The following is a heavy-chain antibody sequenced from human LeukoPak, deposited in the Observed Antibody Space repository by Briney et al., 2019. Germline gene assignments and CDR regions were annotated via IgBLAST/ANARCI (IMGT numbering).Heavy chain of an antibody. CDR3: ARPVGPDYGDSS. D-gene: IGHD4-17*01. Sequence: SETLSLTCTVSGGPISSSSYYWGWIRQPPGKGLEWIGSIYYSGSTYYNPSLKSRVTISVDTSENQFSLKLCSVTAADTAVYYCARPVGPDYGDSSWGQGTLVTVSS. CDR1: GGPISSSSYY. CDR2: IYYSGST. J-gene: IGHJ5*02. V-gene: IGHV4-39*01.